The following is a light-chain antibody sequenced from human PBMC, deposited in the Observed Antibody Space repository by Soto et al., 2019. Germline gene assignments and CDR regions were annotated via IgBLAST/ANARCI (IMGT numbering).Light chain of an antibody. CDR2: EGI. CDR3: CSYVGATTYV. J-gene: IGLJ1*01. V-gene: IGLV2-23*01. CDR1: SNNIGGYNV. Sequence: QSVLTQPASVSGSPGQSITISCSGTSNNIGGYNVVSWYQQHPGKAPKVIVYEGIKRPSGVSDRFSGSTSGSTASLTISGLQAEDEAEYCCCSYVGATTYVFGSGTKLTVL.